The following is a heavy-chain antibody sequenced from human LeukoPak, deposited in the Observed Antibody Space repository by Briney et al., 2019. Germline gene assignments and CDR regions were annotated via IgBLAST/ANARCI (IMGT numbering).Heavy chain of an antibody. CDR1: GYSIRSGYH. J-gene: IGHJ6*03. V-gene: IGHV4-38-2*02. CDR2: IYQSGST. CDR3: ARTTEGGYSYDYFYYYYMDV. Sequence: SETLSLTCSVSGYSIRSGYHWAWFRQAPGKGLEWMGSIYQSGSTYDNLSLKSRVTISVDTSKNQFSLKLSSVTAADTAVYYCARTTEGGYSYDYFYYYYMDVWGKGTTVTISS. D-gene: IGHD5-18*01.